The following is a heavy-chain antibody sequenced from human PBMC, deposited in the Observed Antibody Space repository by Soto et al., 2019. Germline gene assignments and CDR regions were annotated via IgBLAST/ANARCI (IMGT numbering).Heavy chain of an antibody. V-gene: IGHV4-59*01. CDR1: GGSISSYY. CDR2: IYYSGST. Sequence: QVQLQESGPGLVKPSETLSLTCTVSGGSISSYYWSWIRQPPGKGLEWIGYIYYSGSTNYNPSLKSRVTISVDTAKNQFSLKLSSVTAADTAVYYCARGSNCISTSGPTGYSYYGMDVWGQGTTVNVSS. D-gene: IGHD2-2*01. CDR3: ARGSNCISTSGPTGYSYYGMDV. J-gene: IGHJ6*02.